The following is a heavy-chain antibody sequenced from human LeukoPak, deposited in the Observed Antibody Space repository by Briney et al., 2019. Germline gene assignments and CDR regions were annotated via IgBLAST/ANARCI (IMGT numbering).Heavy chain of an antibody. CDR2: IYYSGST. CDR3: ASPTMVPAANIMDV. D-gene: IGHD2-2*01. V-gene: IGHV4-59*08. Sequence: SETLSLTCTVSGGSISSYYWSWIRQPPGKGLEWIGYIYYSGSTNYNPSLKSRVTISVDTSKNQFSLKLSSVTAADTAVYYCASPTMVPAANIMDVWGQGTTVTVSS. CDR1: GGSISSYY. J-gene: IGHJ6*02.